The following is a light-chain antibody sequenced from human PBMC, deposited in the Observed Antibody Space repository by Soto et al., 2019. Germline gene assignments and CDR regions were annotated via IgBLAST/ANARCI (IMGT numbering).Light chain of an antibody. CDR2: DTS. CDR1: QSVNSY. V-gene: IGKV3-11*01. Sequence: EIVLTQSPATLSLSPGERATLSCRASQSVNSYLAWYQQKCGQAPRLLIYDTSNRATGIPDRFSGSWYGTDFTLTISSLGPGDVAVYHCKQRISWPTFGQGTRLEIK. J-gene: IGKJ2*01. CDR3: KQRISWPT.